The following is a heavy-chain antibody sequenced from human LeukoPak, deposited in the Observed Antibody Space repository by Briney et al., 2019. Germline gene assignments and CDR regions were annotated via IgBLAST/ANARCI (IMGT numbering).Heavy chain of an antibody. D-gene: IGHD6-6*01. CDR2: IYYSGST. V-gene: IGHV4-30-4*08. Sequence: SQTLSLTCTVSGGSISSGDYYWSWIRQPPGKGLEWIGYIYYSGSTYYNPSLKSRVTISVDTSKNQFSLKLTSVTAADTAVYYCARVYLGARRSLIWFDPWGQGTLVTVSS. J-gene: IGHJ5*02. CDR3: ARVYLGARRSLIWFDP. CDR1: GGSISSGDYY.